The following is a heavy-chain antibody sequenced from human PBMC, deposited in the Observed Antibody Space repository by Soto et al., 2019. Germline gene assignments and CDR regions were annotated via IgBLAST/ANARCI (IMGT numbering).Heavy chain of an antibody. Sequence: GGSLRLSCAASGFTFSMYWMHWVRQVPGKGPEWVSRINDDGTYTNCADSVKGRFTISRDNAKNILYLQMNDLRTEDTAVYYCTRGPRSTSTGTGAFWGQGTLVTVSS. D-gene: IGHD1-1*01. CDR1: GFTFSMYW. CDR3: TRGPRSTSTGTGAF. CDR2: INDDGTYT. J-gene: IGHJ4*02. V-gene: IGHV3-74*01.